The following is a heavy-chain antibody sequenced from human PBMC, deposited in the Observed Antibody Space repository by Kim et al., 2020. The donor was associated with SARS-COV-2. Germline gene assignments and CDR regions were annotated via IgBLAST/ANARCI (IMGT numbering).Heavy chain of an antibody. CDR2: GNP. CDR3: ARDHDGRFDY. J-gene: IGHJ4*02. V-gene: IGHV4-30-2*05. D-gene: IGHD1-1*01. Sequence: GNPPDRPSITSRVTISVDTSKNQFHLKPGAVTAADTAVYYCARDHDGRFDYWGQGTLVTVSS.